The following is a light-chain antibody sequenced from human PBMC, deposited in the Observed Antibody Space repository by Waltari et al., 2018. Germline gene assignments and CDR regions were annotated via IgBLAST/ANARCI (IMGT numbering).Light chain of an antibody. Sequence: IVMTLSPLSLPVTPGEPASISCRSSQSLLHSDGYNYLDWYLQKPGQSPHLLIYLGSNRASGVPDRFSASGSGTDFTLKIIRVEAEDVGVYYCMQALQAPRTFGQGTKVEIK. CDR2: LGS. J-gene: IGKJ1*01. CDR3: MQALQAPRT. CDR1: QSLLHSDGYNY. V-gene: IGKV2-28*01.